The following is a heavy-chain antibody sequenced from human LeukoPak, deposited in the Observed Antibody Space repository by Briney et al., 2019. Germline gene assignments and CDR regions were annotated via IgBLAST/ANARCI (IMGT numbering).Heavy chain of an antibody. J-gene: IGHJ4*02. V-gene: IGHV1-2*02. CDR1: GDTFTGYY. CDR3: AREATGGGLAY. CDR2: INPNSGGT. D-gene: IGHD2-15*01. Sequence: GASVKVTCKASGDTFTGYYIHWVRQAPGQGLEWMGWINPNSGGTNYAQKFQGRVTMTRDTTISTAYMELSSLRPDDTAVFYCAREATGGGLAYWGQRTLVTVSS.